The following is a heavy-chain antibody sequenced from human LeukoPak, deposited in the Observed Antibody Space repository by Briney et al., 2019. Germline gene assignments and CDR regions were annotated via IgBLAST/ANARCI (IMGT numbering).Heavy chain of an antibody. CDR1: GFTFSSYW. J-gene: IGHJ4*02. Sequence: GGSLRLSCAASGFTFSSYWMHWVRQAPGKGLVWVSRINSDGSSTSYADSMKGRFTISRDNSKNTLYLQMNSLRAEDTAVYYCAKDRQYSGYDCSTDYWGQGTLVTVSS. V-gene: IGHV3-74*01. CDR2: INSDGSST. D-gene: IGHD5-12*01. CDR3: AKDRQYSGYDCSTDY.